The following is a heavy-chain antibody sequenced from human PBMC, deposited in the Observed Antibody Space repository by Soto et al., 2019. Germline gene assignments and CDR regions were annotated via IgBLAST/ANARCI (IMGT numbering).Heavy chain of an antibody. Sequence: ASVKVSCKASGYTFTNYDINWVRQATGQGLEWMGWMNPNSGNTGYAQKFQGRVSMTRNTSISTAYMELSSLRSEDTAVYYCARWPYPTVRGFTETSNYGIDAWSQGAALTVS. V-gene: IGHV1-8*01. D-gene: IGHD3-10*01. CDR2: MNPNSGNT. CDR3: ARWPYPTVRGFTETSNYGIDA. CDR1: GYTFTNYD. J-gene: IGHJ6*02.